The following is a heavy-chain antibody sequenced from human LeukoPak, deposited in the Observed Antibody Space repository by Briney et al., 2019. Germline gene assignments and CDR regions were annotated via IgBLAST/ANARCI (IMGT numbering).Heavy chain of an antibody. D-gene: IGHD3-3*01. J-gene: IGHJ4*02. V-gene: IGHV4-34*01. CDR3: ARHYLTIFGVVSHFDY. CDR1: GGSFSGYY. Sequence: SETLSLTCAVYGGSFSGYYWSWIRQPPGKGLEWIGEINHSGSTNYNPSLKSRVTISVDTSKNQFSLKLSSVTAADTAVYYCARHYLTIFGVVSHFDYWGQGTLVTVSS. CDR2: INHSGST.